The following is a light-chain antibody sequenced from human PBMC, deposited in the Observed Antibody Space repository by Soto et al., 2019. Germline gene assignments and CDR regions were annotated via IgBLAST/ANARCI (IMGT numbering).Light chain of an antibody. Sequence: SALTQPASVSGSPGQSITISCTGTSSDVGGYNYVSWYQQHPGKAPERMIYDVSNRPSGVSNRFSGSKSGNPASLTISGLQAEDEANYYCCSYAGTATVFGTGTKVTV. V-gene: IGLV2-14*01. CDR1: SSDVGGYNY. CDR2: DVS. J-gene: IGLJ1*01. CDR3: CSYAGTATV.